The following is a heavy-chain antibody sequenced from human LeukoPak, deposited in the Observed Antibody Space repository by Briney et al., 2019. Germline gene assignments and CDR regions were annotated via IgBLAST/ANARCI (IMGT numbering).Heavy chain of an antibody. D-gene: IGHD6-13*01. Sequence: GGSLRLSCAASGFTFDDYTMHWVRQAPGKGLEWVSLISWDGGSTYYADSVKGRFTISRDNSKNSLYLQMNSLRTEDTALYYCAKGQEDGSSPPDYWGQGTLVTVSS. V-gene: IGHV3-43*01. CDR3: AKGQEDGSSPPDY. J-gene: IGHJ4*02. CDR2: ISWDGGST. CDR1: GFTFDDYT.